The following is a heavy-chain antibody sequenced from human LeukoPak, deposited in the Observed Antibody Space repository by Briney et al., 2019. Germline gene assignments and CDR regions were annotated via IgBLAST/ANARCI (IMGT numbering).Heavy chain of an antibody. CDR1: GYTFTSYG. V-gene: IGHV1-18*01. Sequence: ASVKVSCKASGYTFTSYGISWVRQAPGQGLEWMGWISAYNGNTNYAQKLQGRVTMTTDTSTSTAYMELRSLRSDDTAVYYCPRDRAGNFDWPYGMDVWGQGTTVTVSS. CDR2: ISAYNGNT. D-gene: IGHD3-9*01. CDR3: PRDRAGNFDWPYGMDV. J-gene: IGHJ6*02.